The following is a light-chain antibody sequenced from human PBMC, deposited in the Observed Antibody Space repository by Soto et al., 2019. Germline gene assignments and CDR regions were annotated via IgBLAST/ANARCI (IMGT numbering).Light chain of an antibody. CDR3: QQYENLPLT. J-gene: IGKJ4*01. CDR1: QDISKY. CDR2: DAS. Sequence: DIQLAQSSSSLSASVGDRVTIPCQASQDISKYLNWYQQKPGKAPKLLIYDASNLETGIPSRFSGSGSGTNFSLTITSLQPEDIATYYCQQYENLPLTFGGGTKGDIK. V-gene: IGKV1-33*01.